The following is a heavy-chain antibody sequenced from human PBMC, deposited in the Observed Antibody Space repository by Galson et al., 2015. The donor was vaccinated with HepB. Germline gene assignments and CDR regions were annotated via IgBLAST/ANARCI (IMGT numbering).Heavy chain of an antibody. CDR1: GFTFSSYA. J-gene: IGHJ3*02. CDR3: AREQQLKAFDI. V-gene: IGHV3-30-3*01. D-gene: IGHD6-13*01. Sequence: LRLSCAASGFTFSSYAMHWVRQAPGKGLEWVAVISYDGSNKYYADSVKGRFTISRDNSKNTLYLQMNSLRAEDTAVYYCAREQQLKAFDIWGQGTMVTVSS. CDR2: ISYDGSNK.